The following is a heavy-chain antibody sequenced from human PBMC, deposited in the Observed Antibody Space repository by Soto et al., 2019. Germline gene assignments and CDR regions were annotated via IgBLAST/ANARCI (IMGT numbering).Heavy chain of an antibody. Sequence: GGPLRLSSGGSGIIFSAYVMPWLGQAPGKGLEWVALASYHRGNRCYRNSVKGRFTISRDNTNNTLYLQMTSLRPADTAMYYCAKDRGRSSYSGYYWLSSGPGTLVTVSS. D-gene: IGHD1-26*01. CDR3: AKDRGRSSYSGYYWLS. V-gene: IGHV3-30*18. CDR1: GIIFSAYV. J-gene: IGHJ5*02. CDR2: ASYHRGNR.